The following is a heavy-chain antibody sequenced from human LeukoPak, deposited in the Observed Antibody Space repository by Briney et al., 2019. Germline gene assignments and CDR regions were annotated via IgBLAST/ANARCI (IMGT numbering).Heavy chain of an antibody. V-gene: IGHV3-74*01. Sequence: TGGSLRLSYAASGFSISGYWMHWVRQAAGEGLVWVSRMNRGGTTINYADSVKGRFTISRDNVDNTRHLQMNSLRVEDTAVYYCIREVQVRASASLGLWGQGTLVTVS. CDR2: MNRGGTTI. J-gene: IGHJ4*01. CDR3: IREVQVRASASLGL. D-gene: IGHD3-16*01. CDR1: GFSISGYW.